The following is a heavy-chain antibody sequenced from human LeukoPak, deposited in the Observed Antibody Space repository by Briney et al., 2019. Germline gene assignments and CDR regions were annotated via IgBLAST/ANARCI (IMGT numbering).Heavy chain of an antibody. CDR3: ARGHRHFIQLWLY. Sequence: PSETLSLTCTVSGGSVSSGNYYWSWIRQPPGKGLEWIGEINHSGSTNYNPSLKSRVTISVDTSKNQFSLKLSSVTAADTAVYYCARGHRHFIQLWLYWGQGTLVTVSS. CDR1: GGSVSSGNYY. J-gene: IGHJ4*02. D-gene: IGHD5-18*01. V-gene: IGHV4-39*07. CDR2: INHSGST.